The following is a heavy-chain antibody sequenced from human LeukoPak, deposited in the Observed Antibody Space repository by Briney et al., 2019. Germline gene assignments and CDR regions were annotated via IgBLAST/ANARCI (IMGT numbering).Heavy chain of an antibody. D-gene: IGHD2-2*01. CDR1: GGSTSSYY. CDR2: IYYSWST. Sequence: KPSETLSLTCTVSGGSTSSYYWSWIRQPPGKGLEWIGYIYYSWSTNYNPSVKSRVTISVDTSKIHVSLKLSSVTAADTAVYYCARLVVVPAAMHNYYYYYGMDVWGQGTTVTVSS. V-gene: IGHV4-59*08. J-gene: IGHJ6*02. CDR3: ARLVVVPAAMHNYYYYYGMDV.